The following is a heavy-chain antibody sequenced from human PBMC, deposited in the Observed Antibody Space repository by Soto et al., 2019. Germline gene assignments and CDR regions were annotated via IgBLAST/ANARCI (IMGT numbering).Heavy chain of an antibody. CDR3: ARERPDIVVVPAAPFYYFYMDV. Sequence: PSEALSLTCTVSGGFIISSSYYWGWIRQPPGKGLEWIGSIYYSGSTYYNPSLKSRVTISVDTSKNQFSLKLSSVTAADTAVYYCARERPDIVVVPAAPFYYFYMDVWGKGTTVTVSS. J-gene: IGHJ6*03. CDR1: GGFIISSSYY. D-gene: IGHD2-2*01. V-gene: IGHV4-39*07. CDR2: IYYSGST.